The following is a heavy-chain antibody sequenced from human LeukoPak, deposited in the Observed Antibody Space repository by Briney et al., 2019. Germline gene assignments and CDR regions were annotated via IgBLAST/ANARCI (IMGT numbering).Heavy chain of an antibody. CDR1: GFTFSSYG. Sequence: GGSLRLSCAASGFTFSSYGMSWVRQAPGKGLEWVSAISATGGTTYYADSVKGRLTISRDNSKNTLYLQMNSLRAEDTAIYYCAKNGDRGAYCSGGSCYPYYYYYIDVWGKGTTVTISS. V-gene: IGHV3-23*01. D-gene: IGHD2-15*01. J-gene: IGHJ6*03. CDR3: AKNGDRGAYCSGGSCYPYYYYYIDV. CDR2: ISATGGTT.